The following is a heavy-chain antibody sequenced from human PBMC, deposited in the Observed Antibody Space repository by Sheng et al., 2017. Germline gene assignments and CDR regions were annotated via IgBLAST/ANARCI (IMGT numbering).Heavy chain of an antibody. D-gene: IGHD2-2*01. J-gene: IGHJ6*03. Sequence: QVQLVQSGAEVKKPGASVKVSCKASGYTFTGYYMHWVRQAPGQGLEWMGWINPNSGGTNYAQKFQGRVTMTRDTSISTAYMELSRLRSDDTAVYYCARDLDDIVVVPASYYMDVWGKGTTVTVSS. V-gene: IGHV1-2*02. CDR2: INPNSGGT. CDR3: ARDLDDIVVVPASYYMDV. CDR1: GYTFTGYY.